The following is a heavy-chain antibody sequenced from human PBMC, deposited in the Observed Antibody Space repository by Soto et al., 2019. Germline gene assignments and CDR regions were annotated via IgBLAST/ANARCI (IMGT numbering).Heavy chain of an antibody. D-gene: IGHD6-25*01. CDR3: ALSRRPERQVNWFDP. V-gene: IGHV2-5*02. J-gene: IGHJ5*02. CDR1: GFSLSTSGVG. CDR2: IYWDDDI. Sequence: QIALKESGPPLVKPTQTLTLTCTFSGFSLSTSGVGVGWIRQTPGNALEWLALIYWDDDIRYSPSLNSRLTVTTDTSKHQVVLTMTNMDPVDTGTYYCALSRRPERQVNWFDPWGQGTLITVSS.